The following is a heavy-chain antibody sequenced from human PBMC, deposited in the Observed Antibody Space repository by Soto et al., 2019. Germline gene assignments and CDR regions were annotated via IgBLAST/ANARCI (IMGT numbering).Heavy chain of an antibody. CDR1: GGSFSGYY. Sequence: SETLSLTCAVYGGSFSGYYWTWIRQPPGTGLEWIGEINHSGSTNYNPSLKSRVTISVDTSKNQFSLKLTSVTAADTAVYYCARGTQYYNDISGRPLNAFDVWGQGTMVTVSS. J-gene: IGHJ3*01. CDR2: INHSGST. V-gene: IGHV4-34*01. D-gene: IGHD3-22*01. CDR3: ARGTQYYNDISGRPLNAFDV.